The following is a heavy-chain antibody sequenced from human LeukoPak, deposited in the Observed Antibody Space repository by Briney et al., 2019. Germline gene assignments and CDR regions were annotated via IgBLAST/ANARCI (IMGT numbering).Heavy chain of an antibody. CDR1: GGSISSGGYS. CDR2: IYHSGST. Sequence: SETLSLTCAVSGGSISSGGYSWSWIRQPPGKGLEWIGYIYHSGSTYCNPSLKSRVTISVDRSKNQFSLKLSSVTAADTAVYYCARGGSYWYFDLWGRGTLVTVSS. D-gene: IGHD3-10*01. CDR3: ARGGSYWYFDL. J-gene: IGHJ2*01. V-gene: IGHV4-30-2*01.